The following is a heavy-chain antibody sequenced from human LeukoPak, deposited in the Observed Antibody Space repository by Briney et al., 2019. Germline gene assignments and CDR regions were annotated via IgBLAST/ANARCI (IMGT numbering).Heavy chain of an antibody. CDR1: GGSISSYY. CDR2: IYYSGST. D-gene: IGHD5-18*01. CDR3: ARGGGVDTAMVTDY. Sequence: PSETLSLTCTVSGGSISSYYWSWIRQPPGKGLEWIGYIYYSGSTNYNPSLKSRVTISVDTSKNQFSLKLSSVTAADTAVYYCARGGGVDTAMVTDYWGQGTLVTVSS. J-gene: IGHJ4*02. V-gene: IGHV4-59*01.